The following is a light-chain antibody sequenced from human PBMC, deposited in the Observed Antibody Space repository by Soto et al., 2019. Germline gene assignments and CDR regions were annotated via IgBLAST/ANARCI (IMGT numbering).Light chain of an antibody. CDR1: QSVSSS. CDR2: DAS. V-gene: IGKV3-15*01. J-gene: IGKJ4*01. Sequence: EIVMTQSPATLSVSPGDRATISCRASQSVSSSLAWYQQIPGQTPRLLIYDASTRATGIPARFSGSGSGTEFTLTIISLQSEDFAVYYCQQYNNWPPLTFGGGTKVELK. CDR3: QQYNNWPPLT.